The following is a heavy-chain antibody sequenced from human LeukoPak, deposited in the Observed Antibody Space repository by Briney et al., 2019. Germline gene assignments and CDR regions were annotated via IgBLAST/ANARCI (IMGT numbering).Heavy chain of an antibody. J-gene: IGHJ6*03. Sequence: GGSLRLSCAASGFTFSSYWMHWVRQAPGKGLVWVSRINSDGSSTSYADSVKGRFTISRDNAKNTLYLQMNSLRAEDTAVYYCARANDNYYYYYMDVWGKGTTVTISS. CDR3: ARANDNYYYYYMDV. CDR2: INSDGSST. V-gene: IGHV3-74*01. CDR1: GFTFSSYW. D-gene: IGHD3-9*01.